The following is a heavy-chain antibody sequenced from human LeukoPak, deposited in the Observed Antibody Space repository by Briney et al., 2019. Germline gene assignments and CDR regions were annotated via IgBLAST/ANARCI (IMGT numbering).Heavy chain of an antibody. V-gene: IGHV1-69*05. CDR2: ITPIFGTT. J-gene: IGHJ3*02. D-gene: IGHD3-3*01. CDR1: GGTFSNYA. Sequence: SVKVSCKASGGTFSNYAISWVRQAPGQGLEWLGGITPIFGTTKYAQKVQARVTMSTDESRTTAYMELRSLISEDSAVYYCARQGGTTIFGVAHPGGAFDIWGQGTMVTVSS. CDR3: ARQGGTTIFGVAHPGGAFDI.